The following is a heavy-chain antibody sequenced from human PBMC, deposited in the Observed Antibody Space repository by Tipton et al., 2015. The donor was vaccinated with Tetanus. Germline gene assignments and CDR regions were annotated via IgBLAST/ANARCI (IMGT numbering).Heavy chain of an antibody. CDR1: GGSVNSGSYY. CDR3: ARDGPYYSDTSNDYHFSGMDV. CDR2: IYQSGST. Sequence: TLSLTGTVSGGSVNSGSYYWSWIRQPPGKGLEWIGYIYQSGSTSYSPSLESRVTISLATSKNQFSLRLSSVTAADTAVYYCARDGPYYSDTSNDYHFSGMDVWGQGTTVPVSS. V-gene: IGHV4-61*01. D-gene: IGHD3-22*01. J-gene: IGHJ6*02.